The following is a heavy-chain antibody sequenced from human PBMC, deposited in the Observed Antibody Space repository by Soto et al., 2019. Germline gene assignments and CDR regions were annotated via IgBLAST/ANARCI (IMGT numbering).Heavy chain of an antibody. CDR2: VSASNGKT. D-gene: IGHD3-10*01. J-gene: IGHJ5*02. V-gene: IGHV1-18*01. CDR1: GYIFTTYS. CDR3: EREAFGVQASWFDP. Sequence: QIQLVQSGSEVRMPGASVKVSCKASGYIFTTYSITWVRQAPGQGLEWMGWVSASNGKTNYAQKFEDRVTMTTDTSTTTAYMELRSLRSDDTAVYYCEREAFGVQASWFDPWGQGTLVNVSS.